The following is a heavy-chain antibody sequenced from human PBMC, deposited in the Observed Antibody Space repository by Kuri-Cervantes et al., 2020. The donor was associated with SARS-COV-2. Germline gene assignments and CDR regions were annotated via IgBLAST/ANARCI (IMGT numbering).Heavy chain of an antibody. CDR3: ARGLGYCSGGSCYSRSSSDY. CDR1: GFTFSSYG. V-gene: IGHV3-48*01. D-gene: IGHD2-15*01. CDR2: ISSSGSTI. Sequence: GGSLRLSCAASGFTFSSYGMNWVRQAPGKGLEWVSYISSSGSTIYYADSVKGRFTISRDNAKNSLYLQMNSLRAEDTAVYYCARGLGYCSGGSCYSRSSSDYWGQGTLVTVSS. J-gene: IGHJ4*02.